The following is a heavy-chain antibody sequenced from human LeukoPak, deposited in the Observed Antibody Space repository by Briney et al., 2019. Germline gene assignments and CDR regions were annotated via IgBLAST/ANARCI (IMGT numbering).Heavy chain of an antibody. J-gene: IGHJ4*02. CDR2: ISSTSTYT. D-gene: IGHD1-26*01. CDR3: ARREARIFDY. CDR1: GFTFSDYY. Sequence: KPGGSLRLSCAVSGFTFSDYYMSWVRQAPGKGLEWVSYISSTSTYTNYADSVKGRFTISRDNAKNSLYLQMNSLRAEDTAVYYCARREARIFDYWGQGTLVTVSS. V-gene: IGHV3-11*03.